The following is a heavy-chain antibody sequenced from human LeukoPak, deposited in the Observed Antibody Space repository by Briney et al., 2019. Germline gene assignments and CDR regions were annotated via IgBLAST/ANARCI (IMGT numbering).Heavy chain of an antibody. CDR2: ISGSGGST. CDR3: AKDPNYDFWSGDFDY. D-gene: IGHD3-3*01. Sequence: GGSLRLSCAASGFTFSSYAMSWVRQAPGRGLEWVSAISGSGGSTYYADSVKGRFTISRDNSKNTLYLQMNSLRAEDTAVYYCAKDPNYDFWSGDFDYWGQGTLVTVSS. V-gene: IGHV3-23*01. CDR1: GFTFSSYA. J-gene: IGHJ4*02.